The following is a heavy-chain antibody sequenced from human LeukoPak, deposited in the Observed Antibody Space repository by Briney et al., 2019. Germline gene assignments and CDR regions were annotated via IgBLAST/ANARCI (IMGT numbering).Heavy chain of an antibody. CDR2: INPHSGGT. CDR3: ARGGLQVFYYYMDV. V-gene: IGHV1-2*02. D-gene: IGHD5-24*01. J-gene: IGHJ6*03. Sequence: ASVKVSCKASGYTFTGYYMHWVRQAPGQGLEWMGWINPHSGGTNYAQKFQGRVTMTRDTSISTAYVELNRLRSDDTAVYYCARGGLQVFYYYMDVWGKGTTVTVSS. CDR1: GYTFTGYY.